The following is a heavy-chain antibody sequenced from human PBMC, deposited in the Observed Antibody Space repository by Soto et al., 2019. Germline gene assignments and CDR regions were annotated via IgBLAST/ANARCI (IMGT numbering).Heavy chain of an antibody. CDR1: GYTFTSYG. CDR3: ARVLPPFDP. Sequence: QVQLVQSGAEVKKPGASVKVSCKASGYTFTSYGITWVRQAPGQGLEWMGWINAYNGNTNYAQKLQGRVTMTTDTSPSTADRELRSLRSDDTAVYYGARVLPPFDPWGQGTLVTVSS. J-gene: IGHJ5*02. V-gene: IGHV1-18*01. CDR2: INAYNGNT.